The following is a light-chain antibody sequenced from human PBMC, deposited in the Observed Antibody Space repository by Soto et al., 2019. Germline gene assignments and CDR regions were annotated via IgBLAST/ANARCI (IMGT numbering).Light chain of an antibody. Sequence: EIVLTQSPGTLSLSPGERATLSCRASQSVSNNYLAWYQHKPGQPPRLLIYDASNRATGTPARFSASGSGTDFTLTISSLEPEDFAVYHCQQCSNWPPEITFGQGTRLEIK. CDR1: QSVSNNY. J-gene: IGKJ5*01. CDR3: QQCSNWPPEIT. V-gene: IGKV3-11*01. CDR2: DAS.